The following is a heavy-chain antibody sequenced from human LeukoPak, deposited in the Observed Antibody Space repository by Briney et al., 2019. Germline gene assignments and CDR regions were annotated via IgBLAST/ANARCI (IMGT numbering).Heavy chain of an antibody. CDR1: EYTFTGYY. CDR3: ASGYRFRN. CDR2: INPNSGAT. Sequence: ASVKVSCKASEYTFTGYYMHWVRQAPGQGLEWMGWINPNSGATDYAQNFQGRVTLTRDTSISTAYMELSRLRSDDTAVYYCASGYRFRNWGQGTLVTVSS. D-gene: IGHD5-18*01. V-gene: IGHV1-2*02. J-gene: IGHJ4*02.